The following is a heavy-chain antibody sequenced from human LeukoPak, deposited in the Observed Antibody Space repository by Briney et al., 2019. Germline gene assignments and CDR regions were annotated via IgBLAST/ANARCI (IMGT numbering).Heavy chain of an antibody. Sequence: SETLSLTCTVSGGSISSSNYYWGWIRQPPGKGLEWIGSIYYSGSTYYNPSLKRRVTISVDTSKNHFSLKLSSVLDVDTAVYYCARLDGYCSGGSCYSVSFVDPWGQGTLVTVSS. J-gene: IGHJ5*02. D-gene: IGHD2-15*01. CDR3: ARLDGYCSGGSCYSVSFVDP. V-gene: IGHV4-39*02. CDR1: GGSISSSNYY. CDR2: IYYSGST.